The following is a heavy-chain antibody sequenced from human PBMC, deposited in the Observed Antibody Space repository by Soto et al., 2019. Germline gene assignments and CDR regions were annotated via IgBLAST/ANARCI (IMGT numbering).Heavy chain of an antibody. V-gene: IGHV1-18*01. D-gene: IGHD3-16*02. CDR3: ARDDVVDYIWGSYHYY. CDR1: GYIFTIYG. CDR2: ISAHNGNR. Sequence: ASVKVSCKASGYIFTIYGISWVRQAPGQGLEWMGWISAHNGNRNYAQKLQGRVTMTTDKSTTTAYMELRSLRSDDTAVYYCARDDVVDYIWGSYHYYWGQGTLVTVSS. J-gene: IGHJ4*02.